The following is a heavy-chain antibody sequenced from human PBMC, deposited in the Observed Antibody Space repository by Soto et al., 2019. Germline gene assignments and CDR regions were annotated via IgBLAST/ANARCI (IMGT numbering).Heavy chain of an antibody. CDR3: ASADYYDSSGAQFDY. D-gene: IGHD3-22*01. V-gene: IGHV4-30-4*01. Sequence: QVQLQESGPGLVKPSQTLSLTCTVSGGSISSGDYYWSWIRQPPGKDLEWIGYIYYSGSTYYNPSLKSRVTIXXDXSXIQFPLKLSSVTAADTAVYYCASADYYDSSGAQFDYWGQGTLVTVSS. CDR1: GGSISSGDYY. J-gene: IGHJ4*02. CDR2: IYYSGST.